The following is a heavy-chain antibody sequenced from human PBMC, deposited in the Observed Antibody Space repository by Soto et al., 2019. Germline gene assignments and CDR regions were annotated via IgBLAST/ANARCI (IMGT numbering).Heavy chain of an antibody. CDR3: ARDRNYGSGYTYYFDY. D-gene: IGHD3-22*01. J-gene: IGHJ4*02. Sequence: LRLSCAASGFTFSSYSMNWVRQAPGKGLEWVSYISSSSSTIYYADSVKGRFTISRDNAKNSLYLQMNSLRDEDTAVYYCARDRNYGSGYTYYFDYWGQGTLVTVSS. CDR2: ISSSSSTI. CDR1: GFTFSSYS. V-gene: IGHV3-48*02.